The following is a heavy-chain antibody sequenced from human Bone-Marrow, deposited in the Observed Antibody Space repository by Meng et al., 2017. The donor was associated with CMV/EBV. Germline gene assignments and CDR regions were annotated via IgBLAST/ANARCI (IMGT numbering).Heavy chain of an antibody. D-gene: IGHD3-10*01. J-gene: IGHJ6*02. CDR3: ARAGGFGSYSGMDV. CDR2: IHYSGST. Sequence: SETLSRSCTDPGGPISGYFWSWIRQPPGKGLEWIGYIHYSGSTNYSPSLKSRVTVSVDTSKNQFSLKLTSVTAADTAVYYCARAGGFGSYSGMDVWGQGNTVTVSS. V-gene: IGHV4-59*01. CDR1: GGPISGYF.